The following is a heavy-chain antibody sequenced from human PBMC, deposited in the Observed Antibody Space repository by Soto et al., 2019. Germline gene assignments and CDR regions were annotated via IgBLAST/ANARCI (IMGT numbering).Heavy chain of an antibody. Sequence: EVQLVESGGGLVQPGGSLRLSCAASGFTFSSYSMNWVRQAPGKGLEWVSYISSSSSTIYYADSVKGRFTISRDNAKNSLYLQMNSLRAEDTAVYYCARGLTTGTTLWFDPWGQGTLVTVSS. CDR2: ISSSSSTI. D-gene: IGHD1-1*01. V-gene: IGHV3-48*01. CDR1: GFTFSSYS. CDR3: ARGLTTGTTLWFDP. J-gene: IGHJ5*02.